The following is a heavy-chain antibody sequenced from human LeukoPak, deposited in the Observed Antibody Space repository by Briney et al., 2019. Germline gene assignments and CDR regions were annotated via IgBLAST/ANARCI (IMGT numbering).Heavy chain of an antibody. CDR3: VRAWSGYYHFEN. J-gene: IGHJ4*02. V-gene: IGHV3-74*01. D-gene: IGHD3-3*01. Sequence: PGGSLRLSCAASGFSFRSYWMHWVRQAPGKGLLWVSRINIDGSDTTYADPVKGRLTISRDNARNTLYLQMNSLRAEDTAVYYCVRAWSGYYHFENWGQGTLVTVSS. CDR2: INIDGSDT. CDR1: GFSFRSYW.